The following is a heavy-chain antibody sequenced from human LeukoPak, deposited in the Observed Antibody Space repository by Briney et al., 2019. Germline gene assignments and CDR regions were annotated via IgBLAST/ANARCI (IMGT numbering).Heavy chain of an antibody. CDR3: ARNDYYYYDSSGHTLSTFDP. D-gene: IGHD3-22*01. CDR2: IYYSGST. Sequence: SETLSLTCTVSGGSISSYYWSWIRQPQGKGLEWIGYIYYSGSTNYNPSLKSRVTISVDTSKNQFSLKLSSVTAADTAVYYCARNDYYYYDSSGHTLSTFDPWGQGTLVTVSS. CDR1: GGSISSYY. J-gene: IGHJ5*02. V-gene: IGHV4-59*01.